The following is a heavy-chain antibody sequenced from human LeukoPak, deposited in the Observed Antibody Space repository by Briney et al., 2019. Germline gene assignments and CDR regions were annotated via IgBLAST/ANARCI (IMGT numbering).Heavy chain of an antibody. Sequence: SETLSLTCTVSGDSISRAYYWGWIRQPPGKGLEWIASIFHTGTTYYNPSLKSRVTISVDTSKNHFSLNLSSVTAADTAIYYCARDGVRFLEWLAPFDPWGQGTLVTVSS. CDR2: IFHTGTT. CDR1: GDSISRAYY. D-gene: IGHD3-3*01. J-gene: IGHJ5*02. V-gene: IGHV4-38-2*02. CDR3: ARDGVRFLEWLAPFDP.